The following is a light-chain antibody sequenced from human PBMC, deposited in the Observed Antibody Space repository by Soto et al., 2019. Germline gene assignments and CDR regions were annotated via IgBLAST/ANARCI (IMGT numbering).Light chain of an antibody. Sequence: TQSPVTLSVSPVEGSTLSCRASESVSTNLAWYQQRPGQAPRLLIYQASIRAAGIPARFSASGSGTDFTLTISDVQPEDFALYYCHQRQSWPRTFGQGTKVDIK. CDR1: ESVSTN. CDR2: QAS. CDR3: HQRQSWPRT. J-gene: IGKJ1*01. V-gene: IGKV3-11*01.